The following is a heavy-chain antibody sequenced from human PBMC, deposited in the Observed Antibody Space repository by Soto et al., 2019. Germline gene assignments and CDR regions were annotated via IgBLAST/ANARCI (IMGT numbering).Heavy chain of an antibody. CDR3: ASEPDYYYYGMDV. CDR2: IIPIFGTA. CDR1: GSTFSSYA. Sequence: SVKVSGKASGSTFSSYAISWVLQAPGQGLEWMGGIIPIFGTANYAQKFQGRVTVTADKSTSTAYMELSSLRSEDTAVYYCASEPDYYYYGMDVWGQGTTVTVSS. V-gene: IGHV1-69*06. J-gene: IGHJ6*02.